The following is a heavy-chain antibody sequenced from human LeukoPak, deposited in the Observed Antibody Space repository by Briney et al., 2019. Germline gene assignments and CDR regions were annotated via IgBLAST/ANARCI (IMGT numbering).Heavy chain of an antibody. V-gene: IGHV3-74*01. J-gene: IGHJ4*02. CDR1: GFTFSSYW. Sequence: GGSLRLSCAASGFTFSSYWMHWVRQAPGKGLVWVSRINSDGSTTTYADSVKGRFTISRDDAKNTLYLQMNSLRAEDTAVYYCVRNLDFWGDSEDYWGQGTLVTVSS. CDR2: INSDGSTT. CDR3: VRNLDFWGDSEDY. D-gene: IGHD3-3*01.